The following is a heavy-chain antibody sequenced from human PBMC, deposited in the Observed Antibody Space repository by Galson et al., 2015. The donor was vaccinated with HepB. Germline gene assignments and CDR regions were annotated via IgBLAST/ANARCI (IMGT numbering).Heavy chain of an antibody. V-gene: IGHV3-23*01. CDR2: ISGSGGST. J-gene: IGHJ4*02. Sequence: SLRLSCAASGFTFSSNAMSWVRQAPGKGLEWVSVISGSGGSTYYADSVKGRFTISRDNSKNTLYVQMNSLRVEDTAVYYCAKEGGVAIPAYWGQGTLVTVPS. CDR1: GFTFSSNA. D-gene: IGHD5-12*01. CDR3: AKEGGVAIPAY.